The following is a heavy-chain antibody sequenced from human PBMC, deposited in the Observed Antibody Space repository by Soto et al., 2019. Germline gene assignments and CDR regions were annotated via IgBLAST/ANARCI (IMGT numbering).Heavy chain of an antibody. CDR3: ARHREIRFLEWLLKDY. D-gene: IGHD3-3*01. V-gene: IGHV4-39*01. J-gene: IGHJ4*02. CDR1: GGSISSIIYY. CDR2: IYYSGST. Sequence: SETLSLTCTVSGGSISSIIYYWGWIRQPPGKGLEWIGSIYYSGSTYYNPSLKSRVTISVDTSKNQFSLKLSSVTAADTAVYYCARHREIRFLEWLLKDYWGQGTLVTVSS.